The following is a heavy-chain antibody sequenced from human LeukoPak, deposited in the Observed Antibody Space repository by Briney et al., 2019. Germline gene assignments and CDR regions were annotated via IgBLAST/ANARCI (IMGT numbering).Heavy chain of an antibody. Sequence: ASVKVSCKASGYTFTGYYMHWVRQAPGQGLEWMGWINPNSGGTNYAQKFQGRVTMIRDTSISTAYMELSRLRSDDTAVYYCARTAAWNNWFDPWGQGTLVTVSS. CDR1: GYTFTGYY. J-gene: IGHJ5*02. D-gene: IGHD2-2*01. CDR3: ARTAAWNNWFDP. V-gene: IGHV1-2*02. CDR2: INPNSGGT.